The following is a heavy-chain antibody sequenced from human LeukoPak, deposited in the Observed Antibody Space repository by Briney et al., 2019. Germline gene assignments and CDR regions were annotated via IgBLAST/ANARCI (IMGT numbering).Heavy chain of an antibody. CDR2: IRSKAYGGTT. CDR3: TRREYQLHYDSGYYGMDV. Sequence: PGGSLRLSCTASGFTFGDYAMSWFRQAPGKGLEWVGFIRSKAYGGTTEYAASVKARFTISRDDSKSIAYLQMNSLKTEDTAVYYCTRREYQLHYDSGYYGMDVWGQGTTVTVSS. CDR1: GFTFGDYA. D-gene: IGHD2-2*01. V-gene: IGHV3-49*03. J-gene: IGHJ6*02.